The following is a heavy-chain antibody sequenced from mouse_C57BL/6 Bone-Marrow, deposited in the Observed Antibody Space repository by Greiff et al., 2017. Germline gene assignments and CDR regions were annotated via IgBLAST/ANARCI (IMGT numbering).Heavy chain of an antibody. Sequence: QVQLQQPGAELVKPGASVKLSCKASGYTFTSYWMHWVKQRPGQGLEWIGMIHPNSGSTNYNEKFKSKATLTVDKSSSTAYMQLSSLTSEDSAVYYCASRIYYDYDDYAMDYWGQGTSVTVSS. V-gene: IGHV1-64*01. CDR2: IHPNSGST. D-gene: IGHD2-4*01. CDR3: ASRIYYDYDDYAMDY. J-gene: IGHJ4*01. CDR1: GYTFTSYW.